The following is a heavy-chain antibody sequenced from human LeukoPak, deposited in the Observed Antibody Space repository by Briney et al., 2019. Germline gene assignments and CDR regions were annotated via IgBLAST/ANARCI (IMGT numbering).Heavy chain of an antibody. D-gene: IGHD6-13*01. CDR2: YPGDSDT. J-gene: IGHJ4*02. CDR3: ARLGRGIAAAGTGFDY. Sequence: YPGDSDTRYSPSFQGQVTISADKSISTAYLQWSSLKASDTAMYYCARLGRGIAAAGTGFDYWGQGTLVTVSS. V-gene: IGHV5-51*01.